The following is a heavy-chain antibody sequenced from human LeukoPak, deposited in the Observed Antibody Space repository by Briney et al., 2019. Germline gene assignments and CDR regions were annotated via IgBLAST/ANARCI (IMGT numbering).Heavy chain of an antibody. V-gene: IGHV3-21*01. CDR2: ISPSSSYI. J-gene: IGHJ3*02. Sequence: PGGSLRLSCAASGFTFSSYTMNWVRQAPGKGLEWVSSISPSSSYIYYADSLKGRFTISRDNAKNSLYLQVNSLRAEDTAVYYCARGEAYGPGTYNGSDIWGQGTMVTVSS. D-gene: IGHD3-10*01. CDR1: GFTFSSYT. CDR3: ARGEAYGPGTYNGSDI.